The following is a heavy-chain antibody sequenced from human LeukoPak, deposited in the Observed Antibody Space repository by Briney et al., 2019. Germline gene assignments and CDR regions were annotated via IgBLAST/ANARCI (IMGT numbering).Heavy chain of an antibody. CDR3: ARLGGWNYVWFDP. J-gene: IGHJ5*02. V-gene: IGHV4-4*09. Sequence: SETLSLTCTVSGGSISSHYWSWIRQPPGKGLEWIGYIYTSGSTNYNPSLKSRVTISVDTSKNQFSLKLSSVTAADTAVYYCARLGGWNYVWFDPWGQGTLVTVSS. CDR1: GGSISSHY. CDR2: IYTSGST. D-gene: IGHD1-7*01.